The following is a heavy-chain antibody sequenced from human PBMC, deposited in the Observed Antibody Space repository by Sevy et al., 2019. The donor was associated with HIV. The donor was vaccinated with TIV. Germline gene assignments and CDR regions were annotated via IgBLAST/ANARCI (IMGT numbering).Heavy chain of an antibody. J-gene: IGHJ6*02. CDR2: ISSGASGRTI. CDR3: ARGGGRVFYYYGMDV. V-gene: IGHV3-11*01. CDR1: GFTFSDYY. D-gene: IGHD1-1*01. Sequence: GGSLRLSCAASGFTFSDYYMSWIRQAPGKGLECVSYISSGASGRTIYYADSVKGRFTISRDNVTNSVYLQMNSLRAEDTAVYHCARGGGRVFYYYGMDVWGQGTTVTVSS.